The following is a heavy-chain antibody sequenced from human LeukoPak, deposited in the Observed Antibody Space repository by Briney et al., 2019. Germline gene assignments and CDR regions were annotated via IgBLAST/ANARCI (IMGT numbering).Heavy chain of an antibody. Sequence: GGPLRLSGAASEFTFSHYAMSWVRQAPGKGLEWFSFISGSGSITNYADSVKGRFTISRDNSKNTLYLQMNSLKGDDTAVYYCAKYYYDSSGYYNYFDYWGQGTLVTVSS. J-gene: IGHJ4*02. CDR3: AKYYYDSSGYYNYFDY. D-gene: IGHD3-22*01. V-gene: IGHV3-23*01. CDR2: ISGSGSIT. CDR1: EFTFSHYA.